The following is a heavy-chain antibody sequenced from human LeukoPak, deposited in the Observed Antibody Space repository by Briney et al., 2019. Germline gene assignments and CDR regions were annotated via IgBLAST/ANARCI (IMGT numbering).Heavy chain of an antibody. CDR2: ISSSSSYT. Sequence: SGGSLRLSRAASGFTFSDYYMSWIRQAPGKGLEWVSYISSSSSYTNYADSVKGRFTISRDNAKNSLYLQMNSLRAEDTAVYYCARSGYSSGWDQFYYYGMDVWGQGTTVTVSS. D-gene: IGHD6-19*01. CDR3: ARSGYSSGWDQFYYYGMDV. J-gene: IGHJ6*02. V-gene: IGHV3-11*06. CDR1: GFTFSDYY.